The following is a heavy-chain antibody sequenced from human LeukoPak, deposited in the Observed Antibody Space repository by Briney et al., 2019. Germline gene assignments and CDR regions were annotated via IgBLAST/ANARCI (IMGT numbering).Heavy chain of an antibody. D-gene: IGHD6-13*01. J-gene: IGHJ3*02. CDR3: AREGIHDAFDI. V-gene: IGHV3-48*03. Sequence: PGGSLRLSCAASGFTFNNYEMNGVRQAPGKGLEWVSYISTSGFTVYYADSVKGRFTISRDNAKNSMYLQVNSLRAEDTAVYYCAREGIHDAFDIWGQGTMVTVSS. CDR1: GFTFNNYE. CDR2: ISTSGFTV.